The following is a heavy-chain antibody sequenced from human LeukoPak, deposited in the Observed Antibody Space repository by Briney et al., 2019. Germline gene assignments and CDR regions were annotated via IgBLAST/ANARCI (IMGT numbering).Heavy chain of an antibody. Sequence: GGSLRVSCAASGFTFSSDSMNCVRQAPGKGLEWVSAISSSSSYIYYADSVKGRFTISRDNAKNSLYLQMNSLRAEDTAVYYCATGRYYYDSSGWIRGQGTMVTVSS. J-gene: IGHJ3*02. D-gene: IGHD3-22*01. CDR3: ATGRYYYDSSGWI. V-gene: IGHV3-21*01. CDR1: GFTFSSDS. CDR2: ISSSSSYI.